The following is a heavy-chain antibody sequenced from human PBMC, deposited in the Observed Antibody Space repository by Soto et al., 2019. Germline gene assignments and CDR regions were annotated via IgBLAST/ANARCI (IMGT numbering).Heavy chain of an antibody. V-gene: IGHV3-33*08. Sequence: PGGSLRLSCAASGFTFSSYGMHWVRQAPGKGLEWVAVIWYDGSNKYYADSVKGRFTISRDNSKNTLYLQMNSLRAEDTAVYYCARDWACSGGSCYLFDYWGQGTLVTVSS. CDR3: ARDWACSGGSCYLFDY. CDR1: GFTFSSYG. J-gene: IGHJ4*02. CDR2: IWYDGSNK. D-gene: IGHD2-15*01.